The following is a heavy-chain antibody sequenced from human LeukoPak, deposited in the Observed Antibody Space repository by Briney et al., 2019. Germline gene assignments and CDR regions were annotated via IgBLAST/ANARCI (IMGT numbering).Heavy chain of an antibody. Sequence: GGSLRLSCAASGFTFSSYSMNWVRQAPGKGLEWVSSISSSSSYIYYADSVKGRFTISRDNAKNSLYLQMNSLRAEDTAVYYCASIMIAVSAPGDYWGQGTLVTVSS. CDR1: GFTFSSYS. V-gene: IGHV3-21*01. J-gene: IGHJ4*02. D-gene: IGHD6-19*01. CDR3: ASIMIAVSAPGDY. CDR2: ISSSSSYI.